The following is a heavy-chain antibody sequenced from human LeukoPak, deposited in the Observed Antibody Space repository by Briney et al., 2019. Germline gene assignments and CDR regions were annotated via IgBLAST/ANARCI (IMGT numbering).Heavy chain of an antibody. CDR1: GGTFSSYA. CDR2: IIPIFGTA. D-gene: IGHD1-7*01. V-gene: IGHV1-69*13. Sequence: SVKVSCKASGGTFSSYAISWVRQAPGQGLEWMGGIIPIFGTANYAQKFQGRVTITADESTSTAYMELSSLRSEDTAVYYCAVSITGTTGAFDIWGQGTMVTVSS. J-gene: IGHJ3*02. CDR3: AVSITGTTGAFDI.